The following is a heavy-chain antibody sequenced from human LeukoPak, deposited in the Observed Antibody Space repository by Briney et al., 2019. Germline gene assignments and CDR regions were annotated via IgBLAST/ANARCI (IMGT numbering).Heavy chain of an antibody. CDR2: ISSSSSYI. Sequence: PGGSLRLSCAASGFTFDDYGMNWVRQAPGKGLEWVSSISSSSSYIYYADSVKGRFTISRDNAKNSLYLQMNSLRAEDTAVYYCARVSTTWGGQNWFDPWGQGTLVTVSS. CDR1: GFTFDDYG. CDR3: ARVSTTWGGQNWFDP. D-gene: IGHD3-16*01. V-gene: IGHV3-21*01. J-gene: IGHJ5*02.